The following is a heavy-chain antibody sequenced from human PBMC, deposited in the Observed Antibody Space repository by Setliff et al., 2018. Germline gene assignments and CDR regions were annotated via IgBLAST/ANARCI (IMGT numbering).Heavy chain of an antibody. Sequence: LRLSCAASGFTFNTYLMNWVRQAPGKGLEWVSHIRDTGTTVHYADSVKGRFTISRDNAKNSLYLQVNSLRVEDTALYYCARDPTRKFDSWGQGTLVTVSS. V-gene: IGHV3-48*04. CDR1: GFTFNTYL. CDR3: ARDPTRKFDS. J-gene: IGHJ4*02. CDR2: IRDTGTTV.